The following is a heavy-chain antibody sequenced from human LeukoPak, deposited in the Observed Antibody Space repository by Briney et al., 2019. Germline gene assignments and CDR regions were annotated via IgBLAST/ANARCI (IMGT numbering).Heavy chain of an antibody. CDR2: IAPSDSYT. D-gene: IGHD3-22*01. V-gene: IGHV5-10-1*01. J-gene: IGHJ5*02. Sequence: GESLQISCQVSGYSFPSYWITWVRQAPGKGLEWMGRIAPSDSYTNYNPSFEGHVTMSVEKSITTVYLQWSSLKASDTAMYYCVRQPPGVYDTTQNWFDPWGQGTLVTVSS. CDR1: GYSFPSYW. CDR3: VRQPPGVYDTTQNWFDP.